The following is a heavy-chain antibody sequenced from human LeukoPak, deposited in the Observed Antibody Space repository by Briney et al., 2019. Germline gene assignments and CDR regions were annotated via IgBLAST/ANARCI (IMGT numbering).Heavy chain of an antibody. CDR1: GGSISSSSYY. D-gene: IGHD3-10*01. CDR3: ASTAVDYGLGSPYART. J-gene: IGHJ4*02. CDR2: IYYSGST. V-gene: IGHV4-39*01. Sequence: SETLSLTCTVSGGSISSSSYYWGWIRQPPGKGLEWIGSIYYSGSTYYNPSLKSRVTISVDTSKNQFSLKLSSVTAADTAVYYCASTAVDYGLGSPYARTWGQGTLVTVSS.